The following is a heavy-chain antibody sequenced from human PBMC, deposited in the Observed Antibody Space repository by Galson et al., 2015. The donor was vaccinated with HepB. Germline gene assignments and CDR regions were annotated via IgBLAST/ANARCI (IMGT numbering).Heavy chain of an antibody. CDR3: AKEWMRSWSCYRSVYHYEVPV. CDR2: ISYDGGNK. D-gene: IGHD5/OR15-5a*01. CDR1: GFTFSSYG. J-gene: IGHJ6*02. V-gene: IGHV3-30*18. Sequence: SLRLSCAASGFTFSSYGMHWVRQAPGKGLEWVAVISYDGGNKYYGDSVKGRFTISRDNAQNTLHLQINSLRGQDTGVYYCAKEWMRSWSCYRSVYHYEVPVWGQWTTVTVTS.